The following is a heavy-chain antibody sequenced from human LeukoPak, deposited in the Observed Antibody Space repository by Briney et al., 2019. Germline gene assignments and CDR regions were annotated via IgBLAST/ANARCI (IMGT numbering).Heavy chain of an antibody. CDR1: GGSISSSSYY. CDR3: ARDSSGYYRIDY. CDR2: VFHSGST. Sequence: SETLSLTCTVSGGSISSSSYYWGWIRQPPGKGLEWIGYVFHSGSTNYNPSLKSRVTISVDTSKNQSSLKLTSVTAADTAVYYCARDSSGYYRIDYWGQGTLVTASS. J-gene: IGHJ4*02. D-gene: IGHD3-22*01. V-gene: IGHV4-61*05.